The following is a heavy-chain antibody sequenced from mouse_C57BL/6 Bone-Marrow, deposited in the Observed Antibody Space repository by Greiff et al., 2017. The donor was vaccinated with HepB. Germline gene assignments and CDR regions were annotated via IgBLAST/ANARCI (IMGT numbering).Heavy chain of an antibody. CDR1: GYTFTSYW. D-gene: IGHD4-1*01. Sequence: QVQLQQPGAELVMPGASVKLSCKASGYTFTSYWMHWVKQRPGQGLEWIGEIDPSDSYTNYNQKFKGKSTLTVDKSSSTAYMQLSSLTSEDSAVYYCAREVLGLGYWGRGTTLTVSS. J-gene: IGHJ2*01. CDR2: IDPSDSYT. CDR3: AREVLGLGY. V-gene: IGHV1-69*01.